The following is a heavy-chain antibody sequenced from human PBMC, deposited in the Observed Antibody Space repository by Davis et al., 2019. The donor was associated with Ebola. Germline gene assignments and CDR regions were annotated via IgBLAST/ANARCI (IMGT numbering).Heavy chain of an antibody. J-gene: IGHJ6*02. V-gene: IGHV4-4*02. CDR2: IYHSGST. D-gene: IGHD2-2*01. Sequence: MPSETLSLTCAVSGGSISSSNWWSWVRQPPGKGLEWIGEIYHSGSTNYNPSLKSRVTISVDKSKNQFSLKLSSVTAADTAVYYCARLGGYCSSTSCSDYYYYGMDVWGQGTTVTVSS. CDR3: ARLGGYCSSTSCSDYYYYGMDV. CDR1: GGSISSSNW.